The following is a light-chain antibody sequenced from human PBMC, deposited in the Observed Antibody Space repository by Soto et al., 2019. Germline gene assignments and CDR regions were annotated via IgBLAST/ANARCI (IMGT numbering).Light chain of an antibody. J-gene: IGKJ2*01. CDR3: QQYNNWPRT. Sequence: EIVMTQSPATLSVSPGERATLSCRASQSVSSNLAWYQQKPGQAPRLLIYGASTRATGIPARFSGSASGTDFTLTISRLQSEDFAVYYCQQYNNWPRTFGQGTKLEIK. CDR2: GAS. V-gene: IGKV3D-15*01. CDR1: QSVSSN.